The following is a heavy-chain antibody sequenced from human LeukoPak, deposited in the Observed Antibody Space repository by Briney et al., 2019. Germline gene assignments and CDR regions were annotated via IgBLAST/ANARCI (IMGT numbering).Heavy chain of an antibody. V-gene: IGHV3-74*01. CDR1: GFTFSSYW. Sequence: GGSLRLSCAASGFTFSSYWMHWVRQAPGKGLVWVSRVNSDGSSTSYADSVRGRFSISRDNAKNTLYLQMNSLRAEDTAVYYCARGLSGYASSLGYWGQGTLVTVSA. J-gene: IGHJ4*02. CDR2: VNSDGSST. CDR3: ARGLSGYASSLGY. D-gene: IGHD6-6*01.